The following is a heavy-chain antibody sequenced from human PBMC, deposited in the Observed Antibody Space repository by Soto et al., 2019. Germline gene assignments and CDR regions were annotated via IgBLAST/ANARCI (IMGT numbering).Heavy chain of an antibody. J-gene: IGHJ5*02. CDR2: IIPILGIA. D-gene: IGHD1-7*01. CDR3: ASGPLELRFPWFAP. CDR1: GGTFSSYT. V-gene: IGHV1-69*02. Sequence: ASVKVSCKASGGTFSSYTISWVRQAPGQGLEWMGRIIPILGIANYAQKFQGRVTITADKSTSTAYMELSSLRSEDTAVYYCASGPLELRFPWFAPWGQGTLVTVS.